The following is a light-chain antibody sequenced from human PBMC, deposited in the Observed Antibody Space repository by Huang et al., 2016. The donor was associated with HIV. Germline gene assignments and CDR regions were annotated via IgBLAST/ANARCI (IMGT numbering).Light chain of an antibody. CDR2: GAS. J-gene: IGKJ2*01. Sequence: EIVLTQSPGTLSLSPGERATLSCRASQSIGSSYLAWYQQKPGQAPRLLIYGASSGATGIPDRFSGSGSGADFTLTISRLEPEDFAVYYCQQYGSSPPYTFGQGTKLEIK. CDR1: QSIGSSY. CDR3: QQYGSSPPYT. V-gene: IGKV3-20*01.